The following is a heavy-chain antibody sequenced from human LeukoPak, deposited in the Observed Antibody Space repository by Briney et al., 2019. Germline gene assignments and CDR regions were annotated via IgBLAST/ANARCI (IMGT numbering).Heavy chain of an antibody. Sequence: ASVKVSCKASGYTFTSYGISWVRQAPGQGLEWMGWISAYNGNTNYAQKLQGRVTMTTDTSTSTAYMELRSLRSDDTAVYYCARGAFGELEKYWFDPWGQGTLVTVSS. CDR2: ISAYNGNT. CDR1: GYTFTSYG. J-gene: IGHJ5*02. V-gene: IGHV1-18*01. CDR3: ARGAFGELEKYWFDP. D-gene: IGHD3-10*01.